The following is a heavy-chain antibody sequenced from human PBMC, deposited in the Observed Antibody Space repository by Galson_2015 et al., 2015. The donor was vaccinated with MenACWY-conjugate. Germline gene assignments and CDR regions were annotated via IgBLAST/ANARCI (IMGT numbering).Heavy chain of an antibody. CDR2: IGTGGGT. CDR1: GITFSSNA. Sequence: SLRLSCAASGITFSSNAMNWVRQAPGKGLEWVSGIGTGGGTYYADSVEGRFTISRDNSKNMVYLQMNSLRAEDTAIYYCAKFKYSTSWSNTHGMDVWGQGTTVTVSS. D-gene: IGHD2-2*01. CDR3: AKFKYSTSWSNTHGMDV. V-gene: IGHV3-23*01. J-gene: IGHJ6*02.